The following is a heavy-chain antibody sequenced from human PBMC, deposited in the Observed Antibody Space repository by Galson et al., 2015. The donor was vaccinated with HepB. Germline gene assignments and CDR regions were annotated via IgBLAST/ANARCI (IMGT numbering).Heavy chain of an antibody. CDR2: ISYDGSNK. CDR1: GFTFSSYG. Sequence: SLRLSCAASGFTFSSYGMHWVRQAPGKGLEWVAVISYDGSNKYYAGSVKGRFTISRDNSKNTLYLQMNSLRAEDTAVYYCAKDSYYGSGSYYVYWGQGTLVTVSS. D-gene: IGHD3-10*01. CDR3: AKDSYYGSGSYYVY. V-gene: IGHV3-30*18. J-gene: IGHJ4*02.